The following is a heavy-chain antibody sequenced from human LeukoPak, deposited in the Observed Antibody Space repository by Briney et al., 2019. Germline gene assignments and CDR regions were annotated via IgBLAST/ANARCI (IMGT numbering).Heavy chain of an antibody. Sequence: GGSLRLSCAASGFTFSSYSMNWVRQTPGKGLEWVSYISVSSSTIYYADSVKGRFTISRDNAKNSLYLQMNSLRDEDTAVYYCARDSSGWYRFDCWGQGTLVTV. J-gene: IGHJ4*02. V-gene: IGHV3-48*02. CDR3: ARDSSGWYRFDC. CDR1: GFTFSSYS. CDR2: ISVSSSTI. D-gene: IGHD6-19*01.